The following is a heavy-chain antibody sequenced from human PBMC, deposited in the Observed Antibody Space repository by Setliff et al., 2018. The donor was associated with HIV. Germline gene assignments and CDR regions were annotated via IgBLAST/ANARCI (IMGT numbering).Heavy chain of an antibody. CDR1: GYTFTDYY. Sequence: GASVKVSCKASGYTFTDYYMHWVQQAPGKGLEWMGRVDPKNGETLYAENLRGRITITADTTTDTAYMELNSLRSEDTAMYYCATLDYYGSQTYNLALHYWGQGTLVTVSS. CDR2: VDPKNGET. D-gene: IGHD3-10*01. CDR3: ATLDYYGSQTYNLALHY. J-gene: IGHJ4*02. V-gene: IGHV1-69-2*01.